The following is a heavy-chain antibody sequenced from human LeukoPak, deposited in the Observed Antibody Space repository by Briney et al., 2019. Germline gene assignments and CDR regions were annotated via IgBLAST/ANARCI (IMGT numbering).Heavy chain of an antibody. Sequence: GGSLRLSCPASGFTFNSYAMTWVRQAPGKGLEWVASMRGNGSSTYYTDSVKGRFTISRDNSKNTLYLQMNSLRAEDTAAYYCAKDLRVIVVTYFMDVWGKGTTVTVSS. CDR2: MRGNGSST. J-gene: IGHJ6*03. V-gene: IGHV3-23*01. CDR3: AKDLRVIVVTYFMDV. D-gene: IGHD2-2*01. CDR1: GFTFNSYA.